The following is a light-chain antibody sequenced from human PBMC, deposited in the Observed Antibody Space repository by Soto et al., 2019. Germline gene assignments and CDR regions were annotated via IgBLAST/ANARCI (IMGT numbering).Light chain of an antibody. CDR2: DVS. CDR1: SSDVGAYNY. J-gene: IGLJ1*01. CDR3: SSYTSGSTYV. V-gene: IGLV2-14*03. Sequence: QSVLTQPASVSGSPGRSITISCTGTSSDVGAYNYVSWYQQHPGKAPKLMIYDVSSRPSGVSNRFSGSKSGNTASLTVSGLQAEDEADYYCSSYTSGSTYVFGTGTKVTLL.